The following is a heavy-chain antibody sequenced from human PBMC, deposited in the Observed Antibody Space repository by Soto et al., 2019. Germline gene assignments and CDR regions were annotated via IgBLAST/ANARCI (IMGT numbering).Heavy chain of an antibody. CDR3: AKARTRSYADALDI. J-gene: IGHJ3*02. D-gene: IGHD2-8*01. CDR1: GFTFNNYA. CDR2: ISASGGST. Sequence: EVQLLESGGGLVQPGGSLRLSCAASGFTFNNYAMNWVRQAPGKGLEWVSSISASGGSTYYADSVRGRFTISRDNSKNTLYLQTKSLRAEDTAVYYCAKARTRSYADALDIWGQGTLVTVSS. V-gene: IGHV3-23*01.